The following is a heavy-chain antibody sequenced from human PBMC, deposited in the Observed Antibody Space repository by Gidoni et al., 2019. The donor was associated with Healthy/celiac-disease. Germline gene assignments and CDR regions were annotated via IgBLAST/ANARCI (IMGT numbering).Heavy chain of an antibody. D-gene: IGHD6-19*01. CDR3: ARSQWLENYFDY. V-gene: IGHV3-53*04. Sequence: EGQLVESGGGLVQPGGSLRLSCAASGFTVSSTYMGWVRQAAGKGMEWVSVIYSGGSTYYADSVKGGFTISRHNSKNTLYLQMNSLRAEDTAVYYCARSQWLENYFDYWGQGTLVTVSS. J-gene: IGHJ4*02. CDR1: GFTVSSTY. CDR2: IYSGGST.